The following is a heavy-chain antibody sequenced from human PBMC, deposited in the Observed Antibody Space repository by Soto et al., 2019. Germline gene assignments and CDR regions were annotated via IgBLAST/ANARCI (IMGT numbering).Heavy chain of an antibody. CDR1: GFTSSAYG. CDR2: IWYDGSYK. CDR3: ARDSFHSKTTVLSSRYYFYYMDV. J-gene: IGHJ6*03. V-gene: IGHV3-33*01. Sequence: QVQVVESGGGVVQPGESLRLSCTTSGFTSSAYGFHWVRQAPGKGLEWVALIWYDGSYKYYTDSVKGRFTISRDSSKNTIYLQMNSLRAEDTAKYYCARDSFHSKTTVLSSRYYFYYMDVWGKGTTVTVSS. D-gene: IGHD3-10*02.